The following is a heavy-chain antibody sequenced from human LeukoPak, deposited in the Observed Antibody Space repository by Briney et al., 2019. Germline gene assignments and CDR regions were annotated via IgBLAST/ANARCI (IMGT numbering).Heavy chain of an antibody. CDR1: GFTFTSYW. Sequence: GGSLRPSCAASGFTFTSYWMHWVRQPPGKGLVWVSRVDHGGSGTAYADSVTGRFTISRDNAKNTVYLQMNSLRAEDTAVYYCATDLGWGQGTLVTVSS. J-gene: IGHJ4*02. CDR3: ATDLG. V-gene: IGHV3-74*01. D-gene: IGHD4-17*01. CDR2: VDHGGSGT.